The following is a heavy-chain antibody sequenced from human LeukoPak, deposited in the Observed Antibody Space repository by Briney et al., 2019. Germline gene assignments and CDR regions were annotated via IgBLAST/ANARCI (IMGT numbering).Heavy chain of an antibody. CDR2: IYYSGST. Sequence: SETLSLTCTVSGGSVSSGSYYWSWIRQPPGKGLEWIGYIYYSGSTNYNPSLKSRVTISVDTSKNQFSLKLSSVTAADTAVYYCARESRIAARNFDYWGQGTLATVSS. V-gene: IGHV4-61*01. J-gene: IGHJ4*02. CDR3: ARESRIAARNFDY. CDR1: GGSVSSGSYY. D-gene: IGHD6-6*01.